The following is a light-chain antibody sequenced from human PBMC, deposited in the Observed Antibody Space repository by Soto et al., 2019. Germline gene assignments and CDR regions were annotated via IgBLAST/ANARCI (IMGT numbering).Light chain of an antibody. V-gene: IGKV3-20*01. CDR3: QQYGSSGT. CDR1: QSVSNNY. Sequence: EIVLTQSPGTLSLSPGERATLSFRASQSVSNNYLGWYQQKPGQAPRLLIYDASNRATGIPDRFSGSGSGTDFTLTISRLEPEDFAVYYCQQYGSSGTFGQGTKVDI. CDR2: DAS. J-gene: IGKJ1*01.